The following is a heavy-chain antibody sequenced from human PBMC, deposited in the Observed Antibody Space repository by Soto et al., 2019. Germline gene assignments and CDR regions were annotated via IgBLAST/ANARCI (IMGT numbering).Heavy chain of an antibody. D-gene: IGHD2-21*01. CDR3: AKSFFVVRPNGVDI. CDR1: GFTFSTYT. J-gene: IGHJ3*02. Sequence: PGGSLRRSFAASGFTFSTYTMGWVRQAPGKGLEWVSDINPSGGRTYYADSVKGRFAISRDNSNNTLYLQMNSLRAEDTAVYYCAKSFFVVRPNGVDIGGQWAMVTVSS. V-gene: IGHV3-23*01. CDR2: INPSGGRT.